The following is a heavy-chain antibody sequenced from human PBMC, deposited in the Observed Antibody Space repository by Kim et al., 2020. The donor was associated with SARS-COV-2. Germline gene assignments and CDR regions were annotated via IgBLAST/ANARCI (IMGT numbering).Heavy chain of an antibody. D-gene: IGHD6-19*01. J-gene: IGHJ2*01. CDR2: IGTAGDT. CDR1: GFTFSSYD. CDR3: ARGLYSSGWYHPRKSWYFDL. Sequence: GGSLRLSCAASGFTFSSYDMHWVRQATGKGLEWVSAIGTAGDTYYPGSVKGRFTISRENAKNSLYLQMNSLRAGDTAVYYCARGLYSSGWYHPRKSWYFDLWGRGTLVTVSS. V-gene: IGHV3-13*04.